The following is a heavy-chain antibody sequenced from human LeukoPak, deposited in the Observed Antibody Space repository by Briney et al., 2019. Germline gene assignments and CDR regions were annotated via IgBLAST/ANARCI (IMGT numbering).Heavy chain of an antibody. V-gene: IGHV3-53*01. Sequence: GGSLRLSCAASGFTVSSNYMSWVRQAPGKGLEWVSVIYSGGSTYYAESVKGRFTISRDNSKNTLYLQMNSLRAEDTAVYYCASRRVLWFGELDYWGQGTLVTVSS. CDR3: ASRRVLWFGELDY. CDR2: IYSGGST. D-gene: IGHD3-10*01. J-gene: IGHJ4*02. CDR1: GFTVSSNY.